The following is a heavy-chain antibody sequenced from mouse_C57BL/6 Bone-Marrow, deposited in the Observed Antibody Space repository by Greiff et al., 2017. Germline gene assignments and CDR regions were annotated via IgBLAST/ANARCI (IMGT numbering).Heavy chain of an antibody. Sequence: VQLVESGAELARPGASVKLSCKASGYTFTSYGISWVKQRTGQGLEWIGEIYPRSGNTYYNEKFKGKATLTADKSSSTAYMELRSLTSKDSAVYFCARRNFFAYWGQGTLVTVSA. CDR1: GYTFTSYG. V-gene: IGHV1-81*01. J-gene: IGHJ3*01. CDR3: ARRNFFAY. CDR2: IYPRSGNT.